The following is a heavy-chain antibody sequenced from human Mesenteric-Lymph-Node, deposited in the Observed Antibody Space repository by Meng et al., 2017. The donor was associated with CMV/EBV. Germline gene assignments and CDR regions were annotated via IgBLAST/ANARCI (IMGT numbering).Heavy chain of an antibody. CDR3: AGYYSRSWLDNAFDY. CDR1: CCKVTSYN. Sequence: SCCKVTSYNITGQHLAPGQRLPGMGIMNPSGGSTSYGQTFQARLTMTRDTFTSTAYMDLSSLRLEDTAMYYCAGYYSRSWLDNAFDYWGQGTLVTVSS. D-gene: IGHD1-26*01. J-gene: IGHJ4*02. CDR2: MNPSGGST. V-gene: IGHV1-46*01.